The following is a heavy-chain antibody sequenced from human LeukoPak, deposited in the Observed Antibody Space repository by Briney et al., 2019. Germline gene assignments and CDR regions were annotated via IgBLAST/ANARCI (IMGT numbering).Heavy chain of an antibody. Sequence: ASVKVSCKASGYTFTSYGISWVRQAPGQGLEYMGWLNPNSGATNYAQKFQGRVIVTRDTSISTAYMELGRLTSDDTAVYYCARGEPLSWGLGMGYFDLWGRGTLLTVSS. J-gene: IGHJ2*01. V-gene: IGHV1-2*02. CDR2: LNPNSGAT. CDR1: GYTFTSYG. CDR3: ARGEPLSWGLGMGYFDL. D-gene: IGHD7-27*01.